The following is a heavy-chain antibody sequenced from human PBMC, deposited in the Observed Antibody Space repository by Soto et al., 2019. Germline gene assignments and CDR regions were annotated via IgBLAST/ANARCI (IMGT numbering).Heavy chain of an antibody. D-gene: IGHD3-16*01. J-gene: IGHJ6*02. CDR3: AKVYYDYLWGRSRYYFALDL. CDR1: GFSFSSYP. Sequence: QMQLVESGGGVVQPGRSLRLSCAGSGFSFSSYPMHWVRLAPGRGLEWVAVVSYDGTNKYYADSVKGRFTISRDNSKNTLILQMNSLRAEDTAVYYCAKVYYDYLWGRSRYYFALDLWGQGTTVTVSS. V-gene: IGHV3-30-3*01. CDR2: VSYDGTNK.